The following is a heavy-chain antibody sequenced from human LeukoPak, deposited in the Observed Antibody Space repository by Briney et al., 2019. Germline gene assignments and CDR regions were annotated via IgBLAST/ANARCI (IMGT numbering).Heavy chain of an antibody. J-gene: IGHJ4*02. CDR3: AKEDYSSSFDY. Sequence: CAXXGFTXSXXSMNWXXXAPXXGLXXVSYISSSSSTIYYADSVKGRFTISRDNAENSLYLQMNSLRAEDTAVYYCAKEDYSSSFDYWGQGTLVTVSS. V-gene: IGHV3-48*01. CDR1: GFTXSXXS. CDR2: ISSSSSTI. D-gene: IGHD4-11*01.